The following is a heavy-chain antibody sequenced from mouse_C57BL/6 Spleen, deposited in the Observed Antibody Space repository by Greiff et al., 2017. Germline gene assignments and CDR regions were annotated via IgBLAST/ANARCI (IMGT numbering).Heavy chain of an antibody. J-gene: IGHJ3*01. D-gene: IGHD2-5*01. V-gene: IGHV5-17*01. CDR3: ASRGYSNPAWFAD. CDR1: GFTFSDYG. Sequence: EVHLVESGGGLVKPGGSLKLSCAASGFTFSDYGMHWVRQAPEKGLEWVAYISSGSSTIYYADTVKGRFTISRDNAKNTLFLQMTSLRSEDTAIYYCASRGYSNPAWFADWGQGTLVTVSA. CDR2: ISSGSSTI.